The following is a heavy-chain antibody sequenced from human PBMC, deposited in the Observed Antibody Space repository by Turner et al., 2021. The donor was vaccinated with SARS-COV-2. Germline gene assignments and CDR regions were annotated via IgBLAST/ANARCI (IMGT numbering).Heavy chain of an antibody. CDR2: ISISSSYI. D-gene: IGHD3-22*01. J-gene: IGHJ3*02. V-gene: IGHV3-21*01. CDR1: GFTFSSYS. Sequence: EVQLVESGGGLVKPGGSLRLSCAASGFTFSSYSMNWVRQAPGKGLEWVSSISISSSYIYYADSVKGRFTISRDIAKNSLYLQMNSLRAEDTAVYYCARWGPYYYDSSGYYPDAFDIWGQGTMVTVSS. CDR3: ARWGPYYYDSSGYYPDAFDI.